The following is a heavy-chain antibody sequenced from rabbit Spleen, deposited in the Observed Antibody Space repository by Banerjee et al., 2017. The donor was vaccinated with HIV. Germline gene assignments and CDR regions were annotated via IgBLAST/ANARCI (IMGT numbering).Heavy chain of an antibody. CDR3: ARDTSSSFSSYGMDL. D-gene: IGHD1-1*01. CDR2: IAGSSSGFT. CDR1: GFSFSSGYY. V-gene: IGHV1S40*01. Sequence: QSLEESGGDLVKPGASLTLTCTASGFSFSSGYYMCWVRQAPGKGLEWISCIAGSSSGFTYFASWAKGRFTISKTSSTTVTLQMTSLTAADTATYFCARDTSSSFSSYGMDLWGPGTLVTVS. J-gene: IGHJ6*01.